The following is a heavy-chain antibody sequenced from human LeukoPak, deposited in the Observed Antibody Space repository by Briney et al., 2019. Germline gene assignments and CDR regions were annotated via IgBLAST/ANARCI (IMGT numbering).Heavy chain of an antibody. CDR3: ARHKTGSYPPGAFDI. CDR2: IYYSGST. J-gene: IGHJ3*02. CDR1: GGSISSYH. Sequence: SETLSLTCTVSGGSISSYHWSWIRLPPGKGLEWIGYIYYSGSTNYNPSLKSRITISVDTSKNQFSLKLSSVTAADTAVYYCARHKTGSYPPGAFDIWGQGTMVTVSS. V-gene: IGHV4-59*08. D-gene: IGHD3-16*02.